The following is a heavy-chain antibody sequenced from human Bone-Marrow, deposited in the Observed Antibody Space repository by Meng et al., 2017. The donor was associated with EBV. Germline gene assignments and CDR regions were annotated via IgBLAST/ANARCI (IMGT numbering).Heavy chain of an antibody. CDR1: GGSVSSGSYY. CDR3: ARRRLQFGYFDY. CDR2: IYYSGST. V-gene: IGHV4-61*01. Sequence: QVLLEASGPGLVKPSETLSLTCTVSGGSVSSGSYYWSWIRQPPGKGLEWIGYIYYSGSTNYNPSLKSRVTISVDTSKNQFSLKLSSVTAADTAVYYCARRRLQFGYFDYWGQGTLVTVFS. J-gene: IGHJ4*02. D-gene: IGHD5-24*01.